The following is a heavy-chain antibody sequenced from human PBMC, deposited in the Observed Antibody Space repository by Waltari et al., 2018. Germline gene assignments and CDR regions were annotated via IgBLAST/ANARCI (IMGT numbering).Heavy chain of an antibody. Sequence: QVQLVVSGGGVVQPGRSLSLPCAASGFPFSSYSMHWVLQAPGKGLEWVAVISYDGSNKYYADSVKGRFTISRDNSKNTLYLQMNSLRAEDTAVYYCAREAYYDSSGYIHWGQGTLVTVSS. J-gene: IGHJ4*02. CDR3: AREAYYDSSGYIH. CDR1: GFPFSSYS. V-gene: IGHV3-30*01. D-gene: IGHD3-22*01. CDR2: ISYDGSNK.